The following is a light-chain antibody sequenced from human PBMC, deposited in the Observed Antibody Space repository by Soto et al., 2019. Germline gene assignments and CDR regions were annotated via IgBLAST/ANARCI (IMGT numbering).Light chain of an antibody. CDR1: YSNIGTNY. CDR2: RNN. CDR3: AVWDDSLSGLVL. J-gene: IGLJ2*01. V-gene: IGLV1-47*01. Sequence: QSALTQPPSASGTPGQRVTISCSGSYSNIGTNYVYWYQQLPGTAPKLLIYRNNQRPSGIPDRFSGSKSGTSASLAISGLRSEDEADYHCAVWDDSLSGLVLFGGGTKLTVL.